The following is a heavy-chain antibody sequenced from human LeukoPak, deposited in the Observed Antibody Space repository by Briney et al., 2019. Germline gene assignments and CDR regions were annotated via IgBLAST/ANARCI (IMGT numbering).Heavy chain of an antibody. CDR3: AVWHWHSSGCRNDY. Sequence: PGGSLRLSCAASGLTFISYAMSWVRQAPVKGLEWVSIISGSGGSTYYADSVKGRFTISRDNSKNTLYLQMNSLRAEDTAVYYCAVWHWHSSGCRNDYWGQGTLVTVSS. J-gene: IGHJ4*02. V-gene: IGHV3-23*01. D-gene: IGHD6-19*01. CDR1: GLTFISYA. CDR2: ISGSGGST.